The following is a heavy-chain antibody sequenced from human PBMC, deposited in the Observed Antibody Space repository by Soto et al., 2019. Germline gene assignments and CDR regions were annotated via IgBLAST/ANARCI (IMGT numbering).Heavy chain of an antibody. CDR3: ASPSGYSYGPFDY. V-gene: IGHV1-3*01. CDR2: INAGNGNT. J-gene: IGHJ4*02. CDR1: GYTFTSYA. D-gene: IGHD5-18*01. Sequence: ASVKVSCKASGYTFTSYAMHCVRQAPGQRLEWMGWINAGNGNTKYSQKFQGRVTITRDTSASTAYMELSSLRSEDTAVYYCASPSGYSYGPFDYWGQGTLVTVSS.